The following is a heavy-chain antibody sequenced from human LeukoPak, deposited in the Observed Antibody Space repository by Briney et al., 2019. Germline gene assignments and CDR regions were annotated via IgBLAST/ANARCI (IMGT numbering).Heavy chain of an antibody. Sequence: ASVKVSCKASGYTFTSYDINWVRQATGQGLEWMGWINPNSGNTGYAQKFQGRVIMTRNTSISTAYMELSSLRSEDTAVYYCVLGATIKYFDYWGQGTLVTVSS. CDR1: GYTFTSYD. CDR2: INPNSGNT. J-gene: IGHJ4*02. V-gene: IGHV1-8*01. D-gene: IGHD5-24*01. CDR3: VLGATIKYFDY.